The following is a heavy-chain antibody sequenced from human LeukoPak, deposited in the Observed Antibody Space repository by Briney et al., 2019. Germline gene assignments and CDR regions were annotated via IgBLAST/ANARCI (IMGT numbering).Heavy chain of an antibody. Sequence: SVKLSCKASGGTFSSYAISWVRQAPGQGLEWMGRIIPIFGTANYAQKFQGRVTITTDESTSTAYMELSSLRSEDTAVYYCARDCLYHHACDAFDIWGQGTMVTVSS. CDR3: ARDCLYHHACDAFDI. V-gene: IGHV1-69*05. D-gene: IGHD1-14*01. J-gene: IGHJ3*02. CDR2: IIPIFGTA. CDR1: GGTFSSYA.